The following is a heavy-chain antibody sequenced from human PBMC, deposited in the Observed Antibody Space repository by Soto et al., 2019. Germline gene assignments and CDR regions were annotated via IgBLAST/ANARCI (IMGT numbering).Heavy chain of an antibody. CDR1: GFTFSDHY. Sequence: EVQLVESGGGLVQPGGSLRLSCAASGFTFSDHYMDWVRQAPGKGLEWVARSRNKANSFTTEYAASVKGRFIISRGDSETTLFLQMNSLKTEDTAVYYCARGGGSGPPLDDDYWGPGTLVTVSS. CDR3: ARGGGSGPPLDDDY. CDR2: SRNKANSFTT. D-gene: IGHD6-19*01. V-gene: IGHV3-72*01. J-gene: IGHJ4*02.